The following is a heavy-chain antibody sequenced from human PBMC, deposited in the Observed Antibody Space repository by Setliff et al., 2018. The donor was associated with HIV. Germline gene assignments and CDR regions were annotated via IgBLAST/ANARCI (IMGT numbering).Heavy chain of an antibody. D-gene: IGHD3-22*01. CDR2: ISGSGSVI. Sequence: GGSLRLSCAASGFTFSDDYMSWIRQIPGKGLEWVSYISGSGSVIFYADSVKGRFTISRDNAKNSLYLQMNSLRAEDTAVYYCARAEFYYDLPHYYYFMDVWGKGTTVTVSS. CDR1: GFTFSDDY. V-gene: IGHV3-11*04. J-gene: IGHJ6*03. CDR3: ARAEFYYDLPHYYYFMDV.